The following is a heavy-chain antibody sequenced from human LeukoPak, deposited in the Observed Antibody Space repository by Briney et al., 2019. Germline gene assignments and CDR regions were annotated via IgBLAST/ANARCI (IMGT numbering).Heavy chain of an antibody. J-gene: IGHJ6*02. CDR3: ARGGRMGYYYYYGMDV. V-gene: IGHV4-59*01. CDR1: GASITSYY. CDR2: IYYSGNT. D-gene: IGHD2-8*01. Sequence: SETLSLTCTVSGASITSYYWSWIRQPPGKGLEWIGNIYYSGNTNYNPSLKSRVTISVDTSKNQFSLKLSSVTAADTAVYYCARGGRMGYYYYYGMDVWGQGTTVTVSS.